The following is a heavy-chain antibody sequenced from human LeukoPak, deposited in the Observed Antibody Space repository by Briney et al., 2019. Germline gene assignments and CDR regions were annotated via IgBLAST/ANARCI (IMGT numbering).Heavy chain of an antibody. CDR1: GFTFSSYG. CDR2: IWYDGSNK. J-gene: IGHJ4*02. Sequence: GGSLRLSCAASGFTFSSYGMHWVRQAPGKGLEWVAVIWYDGSNKYYANSVKGRFTISRDNSKNTLYLQMNNLRADDTAVYYCARDQAVTPLDYWGQGTLLTVSS. CDR3: ARDQAVTPLDY. D-gene: IGHD4-17*01. V-gene: IGHV3-33*01.